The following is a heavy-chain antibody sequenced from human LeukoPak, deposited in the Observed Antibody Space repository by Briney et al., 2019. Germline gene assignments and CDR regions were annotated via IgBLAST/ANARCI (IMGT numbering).Heavy chain of an antibody. D-gene: IGHD3-10*01. Sequence: ASVKVSCKASGYTFIDSYIHWVRQAPGQGLEWMGWINPYSGATNYAQKFQGRVTMTRDTSISTAYMELGNLISDDTAVYYCATSQAGFGDFVSFDCWGQGALVTVSS. CDR3: ATSQAGFGDFVSFDC. CDR2: INPYSGAT. CDR1: GYTFIDSY. J-gene: IGHJ4*02. V-gene: IGHV1-2*02.